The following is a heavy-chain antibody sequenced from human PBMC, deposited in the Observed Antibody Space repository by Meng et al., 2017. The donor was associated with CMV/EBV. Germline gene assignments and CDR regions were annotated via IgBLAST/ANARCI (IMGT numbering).Heavy chain of an antibody. J-gene: IGHJ6*02. Sequence: ETLSLTCAASGFTFDDYTMHWVRQAPGKGLVWVSRINSDGSSTSYADSVKGRFTISRDNAKNTLYLQMNSLRAEDTAVYYCARNVDYGMDVWGQGTTVTVSS. V-gene: IGHV3-74*01. D-gene: IGHD5-12*01. CDR3: ARNVDYGMDV. CDR2: INSDGSST. CDR1: GFTFDDYT.